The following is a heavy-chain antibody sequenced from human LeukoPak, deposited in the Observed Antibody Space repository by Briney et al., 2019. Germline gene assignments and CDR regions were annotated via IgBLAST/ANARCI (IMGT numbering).Heavy chain of an antibody. J-gene: IGHJ4*02. Sequence: SETLSLTCTVSGGSISSSSYYWDWIRQPPVKGLEWIGSIYYSGSTYYNPSLKSRVTISVDTSKNQFSLKLSSVTAADTAVYYCARLLKYSSSWYFPDTVPYYFDYWGQGTLVTVSS. D-gene: IGHD6-13*01. V-gene: IGHV4-39*01. CDR3: ARLLKYSSSWYFPDTVPYYFDY. CDR2: IYYSGST. CDR1: GGSISSSSYY.